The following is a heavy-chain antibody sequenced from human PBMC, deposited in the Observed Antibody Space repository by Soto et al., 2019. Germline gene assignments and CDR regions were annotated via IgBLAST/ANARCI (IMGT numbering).Heavy chain of an antibody. V-gene: IGHV4-39*01. CDR1: GGSISSSSYY. CDR3: ARHAAIVGATSGLDY. D-gene: IGHD1-26*01. J-gene: IGHJ4*02. Sequence: SETLSLTCSVSGGSISSSSYYWGWIRQPPGKGLEWIGSIYYSGSTYYNPSLKSRVTISVDTSKNQFSLKLSSVTAADTAVYYCARHAAIVGATSGLDYWGQGTLVTVSS. CDR2: IYYSGST.